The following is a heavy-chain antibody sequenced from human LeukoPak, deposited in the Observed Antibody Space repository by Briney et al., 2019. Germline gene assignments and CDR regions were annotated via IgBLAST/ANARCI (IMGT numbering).Heavy chain of an antibody. CDR1: RFTFSSYD. CDR2: ISASGGST. J-gene: IGHJ6*03. D-gene: IGHD2-2*01. CDR3: AKRSDCSSTSCYGEHYYYYYMDV. V-gene: IGHV3-23*01. Sequence: GGSLRLSCAASRFTFSSYDMSWVRQAPGKGLEWVSGISASGGSTYYTDSVKGRFTISRDNSKNMLFLLMNSLRAEDAAVYYCAKRSDCSSTSCYGEHYYYYYMDVWGKGTTVTISS.